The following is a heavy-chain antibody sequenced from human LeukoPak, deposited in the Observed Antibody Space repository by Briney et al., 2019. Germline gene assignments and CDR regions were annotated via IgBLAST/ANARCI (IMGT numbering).Heavy chain of an antibody. Sequence: ASVKISCKVSGYTFTDYYMHWVQQAPGKGLEWMGLVDPEDGETIYAEKFQGRVTITADTSTDTAYMELGSLRSEDTAVYYCATVLGATHFDYWGQGTLVTVSS. CDR2: VDPEDGET. J-gene: IGHJ4*02. V-gene: IGHV1-69-2*01. CDR1: GYTFTDYY. D-gene: IGHD1-26*01. CDR3: ATVLGATHFDY.